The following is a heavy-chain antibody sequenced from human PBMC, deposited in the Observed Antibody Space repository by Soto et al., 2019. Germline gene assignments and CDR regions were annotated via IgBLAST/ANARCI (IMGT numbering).Heavy chain of an antibody. D-gene: IGHD3-10*01. CDR2: INPNSGGT. CDR3: AREINNYGSTGWFDP. Sequence: ASVKVSCKASGYTFTGYYMHWVRQAPGQGLEWMGWINPNSGGTNYAQKFQGWVTMTRDTSISTAKNQFTLNLNSVTAADTAVYYCAREINNYGSTGWFDPWGQGTLVTVSS. J-gene: IGHJ5*02. CDR1: GYTFTGYY. V-gene: IGHV1-2*04.